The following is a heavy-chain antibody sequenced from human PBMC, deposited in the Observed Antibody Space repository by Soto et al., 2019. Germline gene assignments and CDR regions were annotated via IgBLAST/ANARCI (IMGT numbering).Heavy chain of an antibody. CDR2: ISYDGTNK. Sequence: GGSLRLSCGASGFTFNNYGMHWVRQAPGKGLEWASVISYDGTNKYYVDSVKGRFTISRDNSKNTLYLQMNSLRAEDTAVYYCAKDGMFDSSGYYYYVDYWGQGTRVTVSS. D-gene: IGHD3-22*01. V-gene: IGHV3-30*18. CDR1: GFTFNNYG. CDR3: AKDGMFDSSGYYYYVDY. J-gene: IGHJ4*02.